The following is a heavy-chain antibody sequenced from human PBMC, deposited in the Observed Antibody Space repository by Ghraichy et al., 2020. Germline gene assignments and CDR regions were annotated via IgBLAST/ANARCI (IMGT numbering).Heavy chain of an antibody. CDR3: ARIGAARVVDY. V-gene: IGHV4-34*01. Sequence: SQTLSLTCAVYGGSFSGYYWSWIRQPLGKGLEWIGEINHSGSTNYNPSLKSRVTISVDTSKNQFSLKLSSVTAADTAVYYCARIGAARVVDYWGQGTLVTVSS. J-gene: IGHJ4*02. CDR1: GGSFSGYY. D-gene: IGHD6-6*01. CDR2: INHSGST.